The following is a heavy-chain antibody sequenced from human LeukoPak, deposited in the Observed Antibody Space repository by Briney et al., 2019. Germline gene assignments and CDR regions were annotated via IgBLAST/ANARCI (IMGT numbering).Heavy chain of an antibody. Sequence: GASVKVSCKASGYTFTSYYMHWVRQAPGQGLEWMGWINPNSGGTNYAQKFQGRVTMTRDTSISTAYMELSRLRSDDTAVYYCARGFGVWFGELYQERFDPWGQGTLVTVSS. V-gene: IGHV1-2*02. CDR1: GYTFTSYY. J-gene: IGHJ5*02. D-gene: IGHD3-10*01. CDR2: INPNSGGT. CDR3: ARGFGVWFGELYQERFDP.